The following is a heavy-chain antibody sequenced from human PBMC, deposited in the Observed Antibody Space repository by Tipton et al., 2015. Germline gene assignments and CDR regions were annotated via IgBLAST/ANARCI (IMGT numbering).Heavy chain of an antibody. V-gene: IGHV4-39*01. D-gene: IGHD2-21*01. J-gene: IGHJ6*02. Sequence: PGLVKPSETLSLTCTVSGASISSTSYYWGWIRQPPGKGLEWIGSIYDSGSTYYNPSLKSRVTISVDTSENQFSLKLSSVTAADTAVYYCARQGTVVVIGMSHYYYYGMDVWGQGTTVTVSS. CDR1: GASISSTSYY. CDR3: ARQGTVVVIGMSHYYYYGMDV. CDR2: IYDSGST.